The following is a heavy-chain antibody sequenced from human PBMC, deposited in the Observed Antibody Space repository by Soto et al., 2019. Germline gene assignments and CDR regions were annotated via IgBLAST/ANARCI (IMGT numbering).Heavy chain of an antibody. CDR2: IFSDAER. CDR3: ATRNDDTYSLYYAIAV. D-gene: IGHD1-1*01. V-gene: IGHV2-26*03. CDR1: GFSLSNGRMG. J-gene: IGHJ6*02. Sequence: AGTTLGNPTETLTLTCTISGFSLSNGRMGVSLIRQSPGKALEWLAHIFSDAERSYSTSMQSRLTISTDTAGTQVVLTMTNMAPVDTSTYYCATRNDDTYSLYYAIAVWGQGTTVNVSS.